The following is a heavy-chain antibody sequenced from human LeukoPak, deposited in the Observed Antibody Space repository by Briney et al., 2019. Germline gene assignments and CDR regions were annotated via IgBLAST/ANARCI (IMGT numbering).Heavy chain of an antibody. Sequence: ASVKVSCKASGYTFTSYYMHWVRQAPGQGLEWMGIINPSGGSTSYAQKFQGRVTMTRDTSTSTVYMELSSLRSEDTAVYYCARESPCGGDCYWFDPWGQGTLVTVSS. CDR3: ARESPCGGDCYWFDP. V-gene: IGHV1-46*01. J-gene: IGHJ5*02. CDR1: GYTFTSYY. D-gene: IGHD2-21*02. CDR2: INPSGGST.